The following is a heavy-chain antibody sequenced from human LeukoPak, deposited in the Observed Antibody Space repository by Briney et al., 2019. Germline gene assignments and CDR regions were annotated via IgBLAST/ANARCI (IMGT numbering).Heavy chain of an antibody. Sequence: GGSLRLSCAAFGFTFNNYAMSWVRQAPGKGLEWVSALSPGGSDTYYADSLRGRFTISRDNSKKTLYLQMSSLRAEDSAVYYCAKRGGYETMAAFDYWGQGTLVTVST. V-gene: IGHV3-23*01. D-gene: IGHD3-10*01. CDR2: LSPGGSDT. CDR1: GFTFNNYA. J-gene: IGHJ4*02. CDR3: AKRGGYETMAAFDY.